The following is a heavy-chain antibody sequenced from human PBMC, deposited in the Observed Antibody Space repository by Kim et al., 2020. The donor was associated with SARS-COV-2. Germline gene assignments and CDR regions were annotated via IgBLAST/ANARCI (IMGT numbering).Heavy chain of an antibody. CDR1: GFTFSDYY. CDR2: ISSSGSTI. V-gene: IGHV3-11*01. J-gene: IGHJ2*01. Sequence: GGSLRLSCAASGFTFSDYYMSWIRQAPGKGLEWVSYISSSGSTIYYADSVKGRLTISRDNAKNSLYLQMNSLRAEDTAVYYCARIAAAGYWYFDLWGRGTLVTVSS. D-gene: IGHD6-13*01. CDR3: ARIAAAGYWYFDL.